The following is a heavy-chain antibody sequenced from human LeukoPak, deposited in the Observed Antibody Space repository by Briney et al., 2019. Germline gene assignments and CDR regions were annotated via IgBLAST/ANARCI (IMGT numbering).Heavy chain of an antibody. CDR1: GFTFSSYW. CDR2: IKQDGSEK. D-gene: IGHD1-14*01. J-gene: IGHJ4*02. CDR3: VREMYKYGKAGLIEY. V-gene: IGHV3-7*01. Sequence: GGSLRLSCAASGFTFSSYWMSWVRHAPGKGLGWVAHIKQDGSEKYYVDSVKGRFTISRDNAKNSLYLQMNSLRAEDTGVYYCVREMYKYGKAGLIEYCGQGALGTVSS.